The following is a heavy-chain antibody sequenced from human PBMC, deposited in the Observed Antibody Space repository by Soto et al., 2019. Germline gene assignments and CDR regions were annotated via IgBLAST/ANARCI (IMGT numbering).Heavy chain of an antibody. CDR2: INHSGST. Sequence: SETLSLTCAVYGGSXXXXXXXXXXXXPGKGLEWIGEINHSGSTNYNPSLKSRVTISVDTSKNQFSLKLSSVTAADTAAYYCAIYHFWSGYPPLNSWGQGTLVTVSS. V-gene: IGHV4-34*01. J-gene: IGHJ4*02. CDR1: GGSXXXXX. CDR3: AIYHFWSGYPPLNS. D-gene: IGHD3-3*01.